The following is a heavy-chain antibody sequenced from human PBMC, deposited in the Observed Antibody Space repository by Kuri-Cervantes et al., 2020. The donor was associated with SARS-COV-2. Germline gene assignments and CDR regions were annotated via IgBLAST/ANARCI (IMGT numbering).Heavy chain of an antibody. J-gene: IGHJ4*02. CDR2: ISYDGINK. CDR3: ARNLYDSSGTVFYFDY. Sequence: GGSLRLSCAASGFTFASYAMHWVRQAPGKGLEWVTLISYDGINKFYADSVKGRFTISRDNSKNTLYLQMNSLRAEDMAVYYCARNLYDSSGTVFYFDYWGQGTLVTVSS. D-gene: IGHD3-22*01. V-gene: IGHV3-30-3*01. CDR1: GFTFASYA.